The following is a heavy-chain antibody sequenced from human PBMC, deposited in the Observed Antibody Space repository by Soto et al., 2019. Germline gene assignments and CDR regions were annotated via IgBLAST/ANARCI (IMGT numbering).Heavy chain of an antibody. V-gene: IGHV1-46*03. CDR1: GYTFTSYY. D-gene: IGHD5-18*01. J-gene: IGHJ6*02. Sequence: QVQLVQSGAEVKKPGASVKVSCKASGYTFTSYYMHWVRQAPGQGLEWMGIINPSGGSTSYAQKLQGSIIMTRATTTTTVYMQRSSLSEEDTAVYYCASDSRDAAVEEYYYGMDVWGQGTTVTVSS. CDR2: INPSGGST. CDR3: ASDSRDAAVEEYYYGMDV.